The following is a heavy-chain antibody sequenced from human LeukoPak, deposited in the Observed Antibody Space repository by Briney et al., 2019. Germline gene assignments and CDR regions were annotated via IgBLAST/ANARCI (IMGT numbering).Heavy chain of an antibody. Sequence: ASVKVSCKASGFTFTGYYIHWVRQAPGQRLEWMGWINPNSGGTNYAQKFQGRVTMTRDTSISTAYMELSRLTSDDTAVFYCARPADVGSWYFFDTWGQGTLVTVSS. J-gene: IGHJ4*02. CDR3: ARPADVGSWYFFDT. V-gene: IGHV1-2*02. CDR1: GFTFTGYY. CDR2: INPNSGGT. D-gene: IGHD6-13*01.